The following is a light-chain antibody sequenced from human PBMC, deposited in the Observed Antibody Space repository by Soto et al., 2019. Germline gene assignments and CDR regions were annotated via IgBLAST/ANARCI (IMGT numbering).Light chain of an antibody. V-gene: IGKV1-5*03. CDR3: QLSSFLPRT. J-gene: IGKJ1*01. CDR1: QSISSW. CDR2: KAS. Sequence: DIQMPKYPSTLSASLGDRFTITCRASQSISSWLAWYQQKPGKAPKGLIYKASTLESGAPSRFSGSGSGTEFTLTIISLQPDDFTPYYCQLSSFLPRTFAQGGIVDI.